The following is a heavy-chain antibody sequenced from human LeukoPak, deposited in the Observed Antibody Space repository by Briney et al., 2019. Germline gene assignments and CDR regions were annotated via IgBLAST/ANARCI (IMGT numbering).Heavy chain of an antibody. J-gene: IGHJ4*02. V-gene: IGHV3-21*01. CDR2: ISSSSSYI. CDR3: ARELSSSGYYFDS. Sequence: GGSLRLSCEASGFSLTNYGMDWVRQAPGKGLEWVSSISSSSSYIYYADSVRGRFTISRDNAKNSLYLQMNSLRAEDTAVYYCARELSSSGYYFDSWGRGNLVTVSS. CDR1: GFSLTNYG. D-gene: IGHD5-18*01.